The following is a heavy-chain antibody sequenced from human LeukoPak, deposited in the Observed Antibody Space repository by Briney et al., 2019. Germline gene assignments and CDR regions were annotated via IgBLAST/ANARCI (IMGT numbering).Heavy chain of an antibody. CDR1: GGSFSGYY. CDR2: INHSGST. D-gene: IGHD5-18*01. J-gene: IGHJ4*02. V-gene: IGHV4-34*01. Sequence: SETLSLTCAVYGGSFSGYYWSWIRQPSGKGLEWIGGINHSGSTNYNPSLKSRVTMSVDTSKNQFSLKLSSVTAADTAVYYCARLRIHAIWGQGTLVTVSS. CDR3: ARLRIHAI.